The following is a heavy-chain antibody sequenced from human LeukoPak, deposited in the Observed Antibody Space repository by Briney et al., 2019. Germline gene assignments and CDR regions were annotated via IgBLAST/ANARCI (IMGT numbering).Heavy chain of an antibody. D-gene: IGHD3-3*01. CDR1: GGSISSSSYY. CDR3: ARALRFFDY. V-gene: IGHV4-39*07. CDR2: INHSGST. Sequence: SETLSLTCTVSGGSISSSSYYWSWIRQPPGKGLEWIGEINHSGSTNYNPSLKSRVTISVDTSKNQFSLKLSSVTAADTAVYYCARALRFFDYWGQGTLVTVSS. J-gene: IGHJ4*02.